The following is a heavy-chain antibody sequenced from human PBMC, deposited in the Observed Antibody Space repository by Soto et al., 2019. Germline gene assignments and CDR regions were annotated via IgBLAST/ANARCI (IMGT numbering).Heavy chain of an antibody. CDR3: AREAVSGRTGFDY. J-gene: IGHJ4*02. CDR1: GYTFTSYG. CDR2: VNAYNGNT. Sequence: QVQLVQSGAEVKKPGASVKVSCKASGYTFTSYGISWVRQAPGQGLEWMGWVNAYNGNTNYAQKVQRRXXMTTDTSTSTAYMELRSLRSDDTAVYYCAREAVSGRTGFDYWGQGTLVTVSS. D-gene: IGHD6-19*01. V-gene: IGHV1-18*01.